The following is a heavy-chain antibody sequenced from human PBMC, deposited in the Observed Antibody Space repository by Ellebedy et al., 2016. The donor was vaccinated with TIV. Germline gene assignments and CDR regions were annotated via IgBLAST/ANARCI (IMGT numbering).Heavy chain of an antibody. J-gene: IGHJ4*02. CDR2: INYSGST. D-gene: IGHD3-10*01. V-gene: IGHV4-39*01. CDR3: ARQASGLGPLVPPDY. Sequence: MPSETLSLTCTVSDGSISSSSYYWGWIRQRPGKGLEWIGSINYSGSTYYNPSLKSRVTISVDTSKNQFSLKLSSLTAADTALYYCARQASGLGPLVPPDYWGQGTLVTVSS. CDR1: DGSISSSSYY.